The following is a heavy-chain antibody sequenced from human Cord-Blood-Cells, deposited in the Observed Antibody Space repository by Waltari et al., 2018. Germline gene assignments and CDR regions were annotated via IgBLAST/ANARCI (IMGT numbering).Heavy chain of an antibody. J-gene: IGHJ4*02. CDR2: IIAILGIA. D-gene: IGHD6-13*01. CDR3: ARGIAAAAFDY. V-gene: IGHV1-69*10. CDR1: GGTFSSYA. Sequence: QVQLVQSGAEVKKPGSSVKVSCKASGGTFSSYAISWVRQAPGQGLEWMGGIIAILGIATYAQKFQGRVTITADKSTSTAYMELSSLRSEDTAVYYCARGIAAAAFDYWGQGTLVTVSS.